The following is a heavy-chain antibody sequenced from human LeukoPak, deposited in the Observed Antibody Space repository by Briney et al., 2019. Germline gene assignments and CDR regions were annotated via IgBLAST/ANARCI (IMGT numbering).Heavy chain of an antibody. CDR3: AREFFSSGWYGKMDV. J-gene: IGHJ6*02. Sequence: SETLSLTCTVSGGSISSGSYYWSWIRQPAGKGLEWIGRIYTSGSTNYNPSLKSRVTISVDTSKNQFSLKLSSVTAADTAVYYCAREFFSSGWYGKMDVCGQGTTVTVSS. CDR1: GGSISSGSYY. D-gene: IGHD6-19*01. V-gene: IGHV4-61*02. CDR2: IYTSGST.